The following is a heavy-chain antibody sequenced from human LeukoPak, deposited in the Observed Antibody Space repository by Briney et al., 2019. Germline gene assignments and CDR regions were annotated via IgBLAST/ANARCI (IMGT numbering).Heavy chain of an antibody. J-gene: IGHJ4*02. V-gene: IGHV4-39*01. CDR3: AGGRSSVLGY. Sequence: SETLSLTCTVSGGSISSSSYYWGWIRQPPGKGLEWIGSIYYSGSTYYNPSLKSRVTISADTSKNQFSLKLSSVTAADTAVYYRAGGRSSVLGYWGQGTLVTVSS. CDR1: GGSISSSSYY. CDR2: IYYSGST. D-gene: IGHD6-19*01.